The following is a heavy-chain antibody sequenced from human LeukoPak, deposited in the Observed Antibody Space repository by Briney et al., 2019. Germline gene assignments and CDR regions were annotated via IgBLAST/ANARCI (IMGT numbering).Heavy chain of an antibody. V-gene: IGHV1-69*04. J-gene: IGHJ5*02. D-gene: IGHD1-26*01. Sequence: VASVKVSCKASGGTFSSYAISWVRQAPGQGLEWMGRITPVIDSTKYAQKFQDRVTITADTSTGTAYLHLSSLTSEDTALYYCTRVNLRGSQYNWFDPWGQGTLVTVSS. CDR2: ITPVIDST. CDR1: GGTFSSYA. CDR3: TRVNLRGSQYNWFDP.